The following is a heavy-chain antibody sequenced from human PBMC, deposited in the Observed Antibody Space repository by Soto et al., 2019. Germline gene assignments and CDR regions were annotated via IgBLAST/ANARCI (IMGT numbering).Heavy chain of an antibody. J-gene: IGHJ6*03. CDR1: GFIFSSYG. Sequence: GGSLRLSCAASGFIFSSYGMHWVRQAPGKGLEWVAVISYDGSNKYYADSVKGRFTISRDNSKNTLYLQMNSLRAEDTAVYYCAKDHVTYYYYYYMDVWGKGTTVTVSS. CDR2: ISYDGSNK. V-gene: IGHV3-30*18. D-gene: IGHD4-4*01. CDR3: AKDHVTYYYYYYMDV.